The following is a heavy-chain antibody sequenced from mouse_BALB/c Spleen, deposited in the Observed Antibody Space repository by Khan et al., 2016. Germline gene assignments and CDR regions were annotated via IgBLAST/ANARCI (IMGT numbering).Heavy chain of an antibody. CDR3: SSPAYFSFDGNWFAY. CDR2: INYSGGT. Sequence: EVQLQESGPGLVKPSQSLSLTCTVTGYSITSDYAWNWIRQFPGNKLEWMGYINYSGGTRYNPSLKSRISITRDTSKNQFFLQLNSVTTEDTATYYCSSPAYFSFDGNWFAYWGQGTLVTVSA. V-gene: IGHV3-2*02. J-gene: IGHJ3*01. D-gene: IGHD2-12*01. CDR1: GYSITSDYA.